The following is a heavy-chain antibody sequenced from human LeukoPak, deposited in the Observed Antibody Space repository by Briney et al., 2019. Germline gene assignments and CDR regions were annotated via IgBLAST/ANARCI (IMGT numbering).Heavy chain of an antibody. CDR3: AYSSWYYFDY. D-gene: IGHD6-13*01. Sequence: GGSPRLSCAASGFTFSSYAMSWVRQAPGKGLEWVSAISGSGGSTYYADSVKGRFTISRDNSKNTLYLQMNSLRAEDTAVYYCAYSSWYYFDYWGQGTLVTVSS. CDR2: ISGSGGST. J-gene: IGHJ4*02. CDR1: GFTFSSYA. V-gene: IGHV3-23*01.